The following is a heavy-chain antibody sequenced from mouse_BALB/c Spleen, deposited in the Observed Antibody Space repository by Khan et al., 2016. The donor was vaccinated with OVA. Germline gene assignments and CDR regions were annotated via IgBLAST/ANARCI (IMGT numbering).Heavy chain of an antibody. D-gene: IGHD2-10*01. CDR3: TRAVPFYGNYGAWFCY. V-gene: IGHV1-4*01. Sequence: QVQLQQSGAELARPGASVKMSCKASGYTFTSYTMHWVKQRPGQGLEWIGYINPSNAYTNYNQKFKDKATLTADKSSSTAYMQLSSLTSEDSAVSYCTRAVPFYGNYGAWFCYWGRGTQVTVSP. CDR2: INPSNAYT. CDR1: GYTFTSYT. J-gene: IGHJ3*01.